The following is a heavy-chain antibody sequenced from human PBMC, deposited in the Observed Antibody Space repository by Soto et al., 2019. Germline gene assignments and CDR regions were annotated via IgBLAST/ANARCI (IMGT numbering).Heavy chain of an antibody. CDR1: GFTFSSYA. CDR3: AKGWASSWYTAPYYYYYMDV. Sequence: GGSLRLSCAASGFTFSSYAMSWVRQAPGKGLEWVSAISGSGGSTYYADSVKGRFTISRDNSKNTLYLQMNSLRAEDTAVYYCAKGWASSWYTAPYYYYYMDVWGKGTTVTVSS. D-gene: IGHD6-13*01. J-gene: IGHJ6*03. CDR2: ISGSGGST. V-gene: IGHV3-23*01.